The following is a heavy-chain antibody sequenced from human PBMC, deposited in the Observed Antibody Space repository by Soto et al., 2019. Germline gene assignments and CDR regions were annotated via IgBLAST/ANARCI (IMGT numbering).Heavy chain of an antibody. D-gene: IGHD2-15*01. CDR1: GYTFTSYA. CDR3: ARDGYCSGGSCYPSLGGHYYYYYMDV. CDR2: INAGNGNT. V-gene: IGHV1-3*01. J-gene: IGHJ6*03. Sequence: EASVKVSCKASGYTFTSYAMHWVRQAPGQRLEWMGWINAGNGNTKYSQKFQGRVTITRDTSASTAYMELSSLRSEDTAVYYCARDGYCSGGSCYPSLGGHYYYYYMDVWGKGTTVTVSS.